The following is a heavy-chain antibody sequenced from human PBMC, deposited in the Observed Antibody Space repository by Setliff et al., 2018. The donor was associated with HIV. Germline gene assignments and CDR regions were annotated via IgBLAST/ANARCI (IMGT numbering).Heavy chain of an antibody. J-gene: IGHJ4*02. V-gene: IGHV3-15*01. CDR3: ASPKDYGDFPPVGYFDY. CDR2: IKSKTDGGTT. CDR1: GFTFSNAW. D-gene: IGHD4-17*01. Sequence: PGGSLRLSCAASGFTFSNAWMSWVRQAPGKGLEWVGRIKSKTDGGTTDYAAPVKGRFTISRDDSKNTLYLQMNSLKTEDTAVYYCASPKDYGDFPPVGYFDYWGQGTLVTVSS.